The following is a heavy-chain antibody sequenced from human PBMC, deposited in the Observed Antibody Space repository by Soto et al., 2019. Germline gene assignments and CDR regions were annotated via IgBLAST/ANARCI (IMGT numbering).Heavy chain of an antibody. CDR1: GFTFSSYS. D-gene: IGHD3-22*01. J-gene: IGHJ6*02. Sequence: EVQLVESGGGLVKPGGSLRLSCAASGFTFSSYSMNWVRQAPGKGLEWVSSISSSSSYIFYADSVKGRFTISRDNAKNSLYLQMNSLRAEDTAVYYCERGGTYYYDSSGYPSDYYYYGMDVWGQGTTVTVSS. CDR3: ERGGTYYYDSSGYPSDYYYYGMDV. V-gene: IGHV3-21*01. CDR2: ISSSSSYI.